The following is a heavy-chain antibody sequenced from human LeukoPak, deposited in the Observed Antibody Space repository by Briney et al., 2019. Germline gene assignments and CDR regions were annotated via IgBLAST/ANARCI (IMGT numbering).Heavy chain of an antibody. V-gene: IGHV4-38-2*02. CDR2: IYHSGST. Sequence: PSETPSLTCTVSGYSISSGYYWGWIRQPPGKGLEWIGSIYHSGSTYYNPSLKSRVTISVDTSKNQFSLKLSSVTAADTAVYYCARDRGGAAAGSNWFDPWGQGTLVTVSS. CDR1: GYSISSGYY. J-gene: IGHJ5*02. CDR3: ARDRGGAAAGSNWFDP. D-gene: IGHD6-13*01.